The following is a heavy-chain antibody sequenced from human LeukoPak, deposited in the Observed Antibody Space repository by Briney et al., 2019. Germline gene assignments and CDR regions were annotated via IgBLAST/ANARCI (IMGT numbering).Heavy chain of an antibody. CDR2: IRSKAYGGTT. CDR1: GFTLGDYA. CDR3: TRSYVDTAMVFDY. J-gene: IGHJ4*02. V-gene: IGHV3-49*04. Sequence: PGRSLRLSCTASGFTLGDYAMSWVRQAPGKGLEWVGFIRSKAYGGTTEYAASVKGRFTISRDDSKSIAYLQMNSLKTEDTAVYYCTRSYVDTAMVFDYWGQGTLVTVSS. D-gene: IGHD5-18*01.